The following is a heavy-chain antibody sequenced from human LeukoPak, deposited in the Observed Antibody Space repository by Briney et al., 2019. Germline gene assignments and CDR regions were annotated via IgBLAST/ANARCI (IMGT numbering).Heavy chain of an antibody. CDR1: GFTFSSYE. CDR2: ISSSGSTI. V-gene: IGHV3-48*03. CDR3: ARLGQYYFDY. Sequence: PGGSLRLSCAASGFTFSSYEMNWVRQAPGKGLEWVSYISSSGSTIYYADSVKGRFTISRDNAKNSLYLQMNSLRAEDTAVYYCARLGQYYFDYWGQGTLVTVSS. J-gene: IGHJ4*02.